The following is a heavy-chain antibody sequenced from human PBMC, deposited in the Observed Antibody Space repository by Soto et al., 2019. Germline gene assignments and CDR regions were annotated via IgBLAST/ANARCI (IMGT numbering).Heavy chain of an antibody. Sequence: QAQLVESGGGLVKPGGSLRLSCAASGFTFSDYYMTWIRQTPGKGLEWVSYITSSGRTIYYADSVKGRFTISRDNAKNSLSLQMNSLRAEDTAVYYCARTYYYDSSGYYFDYWGQGTLVTVSS. CDR3: ARTYYYDSSGYYFDY. V-gene: IGHV3-11*01. D-gene: IGHD3-22*01. CDR1: GFTFSDYY. CDR2: ITSSGRTI. J-gene: IGHJ4*02.